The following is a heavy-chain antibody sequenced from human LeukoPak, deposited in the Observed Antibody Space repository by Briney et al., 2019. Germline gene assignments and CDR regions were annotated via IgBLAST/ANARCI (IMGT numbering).Heavy chain of an antibody. CDR1: GDFISSSSYY. J-gene: IGHJ4*02. V-gene: IGHV4-39*01. Sequence: SETLSLTCTVSGDFISSSSYYWAWIRQSPGKGLEWLGSVFHSGGTYYNPSLKSRVTISVDTSKNQFSLKLNSVTAADTAVYYCARQSQYSGYQAPDYWGRGTLVTVSS. CDR3: ARQSQYSGYQAPDY. CDR2: VFHSGGT. D-gene: IGHD5-12*01.